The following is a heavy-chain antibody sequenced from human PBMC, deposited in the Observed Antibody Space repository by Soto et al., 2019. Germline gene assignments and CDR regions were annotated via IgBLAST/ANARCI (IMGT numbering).Heavy chain of an antibody. CDR1: GFTLGTNG. CDR2: IIANGDT. CDR3: TGHGGYSY. V-gene: IGHV3-23*01. Sequence: SLRLSCAATGFTLGTNGMSWVRQAPGKGLEWVSSIIANGDTYYADSLKGRFTISRDNSKNTLFLQLNSLGAEDTALYYCTGHGGYSYLGQGTLVTVPQ. J-gene: IGHJ4*02. D-gene: IGHD2-15*01.